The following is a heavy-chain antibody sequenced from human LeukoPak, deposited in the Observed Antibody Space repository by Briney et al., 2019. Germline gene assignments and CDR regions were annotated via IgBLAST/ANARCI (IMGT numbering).Heavy chain of an antibody. CDR3: ARHGDRGGGFDY. CDR2: IFYSGSA. Sequence: PSETLSLTCPVSGGSISSSSDYWGWIRQPPGKGLEWIGSIFYSGSAYYNPSLKSRVTISVDTSKNQFSLKLSSVTAADTAVYYCARHGDRGGGFDYWGQGTLVTVSS. J-gene: IGHJ4*02. V-gene: IGHV4-39*01. CDR1: GGSISSSSDY. D-gene: IGHD3-10*01.